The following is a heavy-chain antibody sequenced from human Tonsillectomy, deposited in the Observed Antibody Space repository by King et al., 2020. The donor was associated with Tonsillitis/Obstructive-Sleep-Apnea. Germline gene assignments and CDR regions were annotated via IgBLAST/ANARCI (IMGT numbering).Heavy chain of an antibody. CDR1: GFTLRRYG. D-gene: IGHD1-26*01. V-gene: IGHV3-33*01. CDR3: ARDSLVGATTWDRGMDV. J-gene: IGHJ6*02. Sequence: VQLVESGGGVVQPGRSLRLSCAASGFTLRRYGMHWVRQAPGKGLEWVAVISYDGSNKYYADSVKGRFTISRDNSKNTLSLQMNSLRAEDTAVYDCARDSLVGATTWDRGMDVWGQGTTVTVSS. CDR2: ISYDGSNK.